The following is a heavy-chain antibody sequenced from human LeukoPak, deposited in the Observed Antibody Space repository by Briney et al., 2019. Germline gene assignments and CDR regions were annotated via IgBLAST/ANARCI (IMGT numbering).Heavy chain of an antibody. CDR1: GFTFSSYS. J-gene: IGHJ4*02. D-gene: IGHD1-7*01. Sequence: GGSLRLSCAASGFTFSSYSMNWVRQAPGKGLEWVSYIGTSSSSSFYADSVKGRFTISRDNAKNSLYLQVNSLRDEDTAVYYCARDENYAFDYWGQGTLVTVSS. CDR3: ARDENYAFDY. CDR2: IGTSSSSS. V-gene: IGHV3-48*02.